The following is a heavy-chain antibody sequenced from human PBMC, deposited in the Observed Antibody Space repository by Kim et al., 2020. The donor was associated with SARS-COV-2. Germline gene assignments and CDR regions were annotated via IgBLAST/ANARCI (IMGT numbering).Heavy chain of an antibody. Sequence: GGSLRLSCEVFVFSFSDHDMHWVRQAPGKGLEWVAVMSSDGYNEYYAGSVKGRFSISRDSSKKTMFLQINNLIGADTAVYYCARDGTPATVGYEGPLDY. CDR3: ARDGTPATVGYEGPLDY. V-gene: IGHV3-30*03. D-gene: IGHD3-16*01. CDR1: VFSFSDHD. J-gene: IGHJ4*01. CDR2: MSSDGYNE.